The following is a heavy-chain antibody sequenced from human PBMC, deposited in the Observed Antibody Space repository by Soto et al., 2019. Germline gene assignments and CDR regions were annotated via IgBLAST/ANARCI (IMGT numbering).Heavy chain of an antibody. V-gene: IGHV5-51*01. CDR1: VYSFSNYW. J-gene: IGHJ6*02. Sequence: GESLQISCKGSVYSFSNYWIGWVRQMPGKGLEWMGIIYPGDSDTRYSPSFQGQVTISADKSITTAYLQWSSLKASDTAMYYCGRRRVTDFSLHYAPCGMDVVCQGTRVTV. D-gene: IGHD3-3*01. CDR3: GRRRVTDFSLHYAPCGMDV. CDR2: IYPGDSDT.